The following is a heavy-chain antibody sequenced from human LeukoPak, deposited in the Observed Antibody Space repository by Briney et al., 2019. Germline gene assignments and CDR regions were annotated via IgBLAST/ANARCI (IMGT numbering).Heavy chain of an antibody. CDR3: ARGRLRSGNFYYMDV. CDR2: INHSGST. D-gene: IGHD3-3*01. Sequence: SETLSLTSAVYGGSFSVYYWSWIRQPPGKGLEWIGEINHSGSTNYNPSLKSRVTISLDTSKNQFSLKLSSVTAADTAVYYCARGRLRSGNFYYMDVWGKGTTVTVSS. CDR1: GGSFSVYY. J-gene: IGHJ6*03. V-gene: IGHV4-34*01.